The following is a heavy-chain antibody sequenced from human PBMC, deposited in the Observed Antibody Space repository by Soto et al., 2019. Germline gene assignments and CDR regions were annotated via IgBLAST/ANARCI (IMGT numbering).Heavy chain of an antibody. D-gene: IGHD1-26*01. J-gene: IGHJ4*02. Sequence: QVQLQESGPGLVKPSPTLSLTCTVSGGSFSSGGYYWSWIRQHPGKGLERIGYIYYSWSTYYNPSLKSRVTISVDTSKNQFSLKLSSVTAADTAVYYCARDAAQARVGFDYWGQGTLVTVSS. V-gene: IGHV4-31*03. CDR2: IYYSWST. CDR3: ARDAAQARVGFDY. CDR1: GGSFSSGGYY.